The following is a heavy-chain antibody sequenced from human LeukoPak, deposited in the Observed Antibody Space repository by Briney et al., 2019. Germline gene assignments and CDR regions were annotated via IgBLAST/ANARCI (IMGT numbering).Heavy chain of an antibody. Sequence: PSETLSLTCTVSGGSISSYYWSWIRQPPGKGLKWIGYIYYSGSTNYNPSLKSRVTISVDTSKNQFSLKLSSVTAADTAVYYCARWYKYSSSWSPVNWFDPWGQGTLVTVSS. V-gene: IGHV4-59*01. J-gene: IGHJ5*02. D-gene: IGHD6-6*01. CDR2: IYYSGST. CDR3: ARWYKYSSSWSPVNWFDP. CDR1: GGSISSYY.